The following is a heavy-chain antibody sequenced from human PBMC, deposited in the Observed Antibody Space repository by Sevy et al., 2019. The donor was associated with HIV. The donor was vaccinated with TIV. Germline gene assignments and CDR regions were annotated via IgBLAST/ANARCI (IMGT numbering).Heavy chain of an antibody. CDR2: ISSTTGYT. CDR3: ARSLKDWTPSAGH. Sequence: GGSLRLSCTASGFTFSDYYMSWIRQAPGKGLECVSFISSTTGYTNYADSVKGRFTISRDNAKNSLCLQMNNLRAEDTAVYYCARSLKDWTPSAGHWGQGTLVTVSS. J-gene: IGHJ4*02. V-gene: IGHV3-11*06. CDR1: GFTFSDYY. D-gene: IGHD1-1*01.